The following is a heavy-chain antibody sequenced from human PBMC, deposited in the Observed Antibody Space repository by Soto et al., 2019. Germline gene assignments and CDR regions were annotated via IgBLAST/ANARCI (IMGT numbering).Heavy chain of an antibody. Sequence: ASVEVSCQASGYTFRGYYMHWLLQAPGKGLEWMGWINPNSGGTNYAQKFQGRVTMTRDTSISTAYMELSRLRSDDTAVYYCARMRTAMVDYYYYGMDVWGQGTTVTVSS. V-gene: IGHV1-2*02. J-gene: IGHJ6*02. D-gene: IGHD5-18*01. CDR1: GYTFRGYY. CDR2: INPNSGGT. CDR3: ARMRTAMVDYYYYGMDV.